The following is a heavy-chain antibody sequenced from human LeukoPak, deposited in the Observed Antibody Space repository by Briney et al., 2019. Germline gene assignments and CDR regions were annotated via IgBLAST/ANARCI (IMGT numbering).Heavy chain of an antibody. V-gene: IGHV3-15*01. CDR2: IKSKADGETT. CDR1: RFTFSNAW. Sequence: GASLRLSCAAARFTFSNAWMNWVRQAPGKGLEWVGRIKSKADGETTDYAAPVKGRFTISRDDSNNMVYLQMNSLKIEDTAVYYCAIDERNYAPSDIYYWVQGTLVTVSS. D-gene: IGHD4-11*01. CDR3: AIDERNYAPSDIYY. J-gene: IGHJ4*02.